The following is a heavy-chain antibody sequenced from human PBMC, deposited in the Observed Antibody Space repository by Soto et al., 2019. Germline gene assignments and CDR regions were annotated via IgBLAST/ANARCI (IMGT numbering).Heavy chain of an antibody. CDR1: GFTFSSYG. D-gene: IGHD1-26*01. V-gene: IGHV3-33*01. CDR3: ARASSVGATTVYWFGP. CDR2: IWYDGSNK. Sequence: GGSLRLSCAASGFTFSSYGMHWVRQAPGKGLEWVAVIWYDGSNKYYADSVKGRFTISRDNSKNTLYLQMNSLRAEDTAVYYCARASSVGATTVYWFGPWGQGTLVTVSS. J-gene: IGHJ5*02.